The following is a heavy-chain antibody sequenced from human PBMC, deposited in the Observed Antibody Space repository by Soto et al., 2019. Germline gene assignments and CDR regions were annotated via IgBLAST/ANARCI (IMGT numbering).Heavy chain of an antibody. Sequence: SVKVSCKASGGTFSSYAISWVQQAPGQGLEWMGGIIPIFGTANYARKFQGRVTITADESTSTAYMELSSLRSEDTAVYYCARNPIIEYSSSSGAFDIWGQGTMVTVSS. CDR1: GGTFSSYA. CDR2: IIPIFGTA. J-gene: IGHJ3*02. CDR3: ARNPIIEYSSSSGAFDI. V-gene: IGHV1-69*13. D-gene: IGHD6-6*01.